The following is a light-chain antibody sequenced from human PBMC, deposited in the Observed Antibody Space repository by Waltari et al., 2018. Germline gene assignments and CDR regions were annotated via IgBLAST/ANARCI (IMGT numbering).Light chain of an antibody. CDR1: QDIRNH. J-gene: IGKJ4*01. CDR3: QQYDKFPLT. CDR2: DAS. Sequence: DIDMTQFPSSLSASVGGRVTITCRATQDIRNHLNWYQHKPGRAPKLLVYDASQLESGVPSRFSGSRSGTYFTFTITSLQPEDTATYYCQQYDKFPLTLGGGTKVDI. V-gene: IGKV1-33*01.